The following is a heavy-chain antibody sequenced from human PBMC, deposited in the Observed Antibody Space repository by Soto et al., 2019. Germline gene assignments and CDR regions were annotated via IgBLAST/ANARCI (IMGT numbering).Heavy chain of an antibody. D-gene: IGHD3-3*01. CDR3: ARALDYDFWGGRNWFDP. CDR1: GGSITDNY. V-gene: IGHV4-59*01. J-gene: IGHJ5*02. CDR2: IYYTGIT. Sequence: QVQLQQSGPGLLKPSETLSLTCSVSGGSITDNYWTWIRQSPGKGLEWVGYIYYTGITNYNPSLKRRVTTPLDRSKNQFPLKLDSVTAADTAVYYCARALDYDFWGGRNWFDPWGQGTLVTVSS.